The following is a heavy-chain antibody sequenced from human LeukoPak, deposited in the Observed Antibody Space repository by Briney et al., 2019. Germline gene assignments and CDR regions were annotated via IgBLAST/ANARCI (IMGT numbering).Heavy chain of an antibody. D-gene: IGHD3-10*01. CDR2: INHSGST. J-gene: IGHJ6*03. V-gene: IGHV4-34*01. CDR3: ARGRITMVRGGSGVYYYMDV. Sequence: PSETLSLTCAVYGGSFSGYYWSWIRQPPGKGLEWIGEINHSGSTNYNPSLKSRVTISVDTSKNQFSLKLSSVTAADTAVYYCARGRITMVRGGSGVYYYMDVWGKGTTVTVSS. CDR1: GGSFSGYY.